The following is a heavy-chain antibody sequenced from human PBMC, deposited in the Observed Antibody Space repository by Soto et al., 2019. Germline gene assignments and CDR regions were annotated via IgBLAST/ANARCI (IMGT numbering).Heavy chain of an antibody. CDR1: GFTFSSYA. J-gene: IGHJ4*02. CDR3: AKDNLRLRTKHYFDY. V-gene: IGHV3-23*01. CDR2: ISGSGGST. Sequence: GGSLRLSCAASGFTFSSYAMSWVRQAPGKGLEWVSAISGSGGSTYYADSVKGRFTISRDNSKNTLYLQMNSLRAEDTAVYYCAKDNLRLRTKHYFDYWGQGTLVTVSS. D-gene: IGHD4-17*01.